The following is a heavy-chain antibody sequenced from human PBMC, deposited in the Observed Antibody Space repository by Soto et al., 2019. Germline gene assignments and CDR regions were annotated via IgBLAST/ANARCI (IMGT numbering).Heavy chain of an antibody. CDR1: GFTFSSYA. D-gene: IGHD3-9*01. CDR3: AKDSEVLRYFDWLSPLDY. V-gene: IGHV3-23*01. CDR2: ISGSGGST. Sequence: EVQLLESGGGLVQPGGSLRLSCAASGFTFSSYAMSWVRQAPGKGLEWVSAISGSGGSTYYADSVKGRFTISRDNSKNTLYLQMNSLRAEDTAVYYCAKDSEVLRYFDWLSPLDYWGQGTLVTVSS. J-gene: IGHJ4*02.